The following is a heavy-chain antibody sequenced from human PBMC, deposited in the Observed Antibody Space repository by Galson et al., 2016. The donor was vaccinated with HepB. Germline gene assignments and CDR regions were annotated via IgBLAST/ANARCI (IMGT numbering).Heavy chain of an antibody. V-gene: IGHV5-51*03. CDR2: VYPGDSET. CDR1: GYFFANYW. Sequence: QSGAEVKQPGESLKILCKGSGYFFANYWIGWVRQVPGKGLEWMGIVYPGDSETRYSPSFDGQVTISADKSLTTAYLQWNSLKTSDAGIYYCARLGPKLRLGELAFRWFDPWGHGTLVTVS. J-gene: IGHJ5*02. CDR3: ARLGPKLRLGELAFRWFDP. D-gene: IGHD3-16*02.